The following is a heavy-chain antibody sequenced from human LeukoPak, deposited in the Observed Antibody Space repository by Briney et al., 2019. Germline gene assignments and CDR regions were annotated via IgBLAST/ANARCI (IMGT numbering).Heavy chain of an antibody. J-gene: IGHJ4*02. V-gene: IGHV1-69*05. CDR3: ARVFARSGEVSGSYYYY. Sequence: VASVKVSCKASGGTFSSCAINWVRQAPGQGLEWMGGIIPIFGTANYAQKFQGRVTITTDESTSTAYMELSSLRSEDTAVYYCARVFARSGEVSGSYYYYWGQGTLVTVSS. CDR2: IIPIFGTA. CDR1: GGTFSSCA. D-gene: IGHD1-26*01.